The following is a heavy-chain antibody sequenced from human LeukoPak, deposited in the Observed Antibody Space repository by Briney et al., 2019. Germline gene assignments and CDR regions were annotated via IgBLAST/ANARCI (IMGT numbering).Heavy chain of an antibody. CDR3: ARVTGYTIEDYFDY. Sequence: SETLSLTCTVSGGSISSYYWSWLRQPPGKGLEWFGYIYYSGSTNYNPSLKSRATISVKTPKNQFSLKRRSVTAADTSLYYCARVTGYTIEDYFDYWGQGTLVTVSS. V-gene: IGHV4-59*01. CDR2: IYYSGST. J-gene: IGHJ4*02. CDR1: GGSISSYY. D-gene: IGHD3-9*01.